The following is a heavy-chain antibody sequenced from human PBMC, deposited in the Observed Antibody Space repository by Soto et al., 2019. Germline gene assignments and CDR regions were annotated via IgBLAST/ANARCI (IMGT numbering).Heavy chain of an antibody. Sequence: ASVKVSCKASGGTFSSYAISWVRQAPGQGLEWMGGIIPIFGTANYAQKFQGRVTITADESTSTAYMELSSLGSEDTAVYYCARGDDILTGFTTDYYYYYGMDVWGQGTTVTVSS. V-gene: IGHV1-69*13. D-gene: IGHD3-9*01. J-gene: IGHJ6*02. CDR1: GGTFSSYA. CDR2: IIPIFGTA. CDR3: ARGDDILTGFTTDYYYYYGMDV.